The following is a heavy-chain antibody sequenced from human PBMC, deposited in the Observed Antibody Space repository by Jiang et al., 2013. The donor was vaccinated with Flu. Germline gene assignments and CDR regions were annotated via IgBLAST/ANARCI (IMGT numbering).Heavy chain of an antibody. CDR1: GGSFSGYF. CDR3: ARVSWRGDSSSPDY. CDR2: ISHVGGT. V-gene: IGHV4-34*01. Sequence: LLKPSETLSLTCAIYGGSFSGYFWSWIRQPPGKGLEWLGEISHVGGTTYNPSLKSRVTISADTSKNQFSXKVNSVTAADTAVYYCARVSWRGDSSSPDYWGQGSLVTVSS. D-gene: IGHD3-22*01. J-gene: IGHJ4*02.